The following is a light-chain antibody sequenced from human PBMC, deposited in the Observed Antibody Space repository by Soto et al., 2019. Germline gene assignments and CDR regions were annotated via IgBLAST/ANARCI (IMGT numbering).Light chain of an antibody. Sequence: EDVLTQSPGTLSLSPGERASLSCRASQSVSNNYLAWYQQKPGQSPKLLIFGSSDRATGIPDRFSGSGSGTDFTLTISRLEPEDFAVYYCQQYGSSPPYTFGQGTKLEFK. V-gene: IGKV3-20*01. J-gene: IGKJ2*01. CDR3: QQYGSSPPYT. CDR1: QSVSNNY. CDR2: GSS.